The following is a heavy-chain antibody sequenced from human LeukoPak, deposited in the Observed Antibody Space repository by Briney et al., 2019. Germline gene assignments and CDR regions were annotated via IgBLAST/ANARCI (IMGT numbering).Heavy chain of an antibody. CDR1: GGSMSSGAYY. V-gene: IGHV2-70*11. J-gene: IGHJ4*01. CDR3: ARINQQLVFDY. CDR2: IDWDDDK. Sequence: ETLSLTCTVSGGSMSSGAYYWSWIRQHPGKALGWLARIDWDDDKYYSTSLKTRLTISKDTSKNQVVLTMTNVDPVDTATYYCARINQQLVFDYWGHGTLVTVSS. D-gene: IGHD6-6*01.